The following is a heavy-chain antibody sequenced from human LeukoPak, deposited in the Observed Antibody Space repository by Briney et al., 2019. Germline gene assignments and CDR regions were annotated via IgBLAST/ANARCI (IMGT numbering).Heavy chain of an antibody. CDR2: ISSAGYNI. CDR3: ARDKEAAVDFWSGYYPL. J-gene: IGHJ4*02. D-gene: IGHD3-3*01. CDR1: GFTFSNYE. Sequence: GGSLRLSCAASGFTFSNYEMSWVRQSPGKGLEWLSYISSAGYNIYYADSVKGRFTISRDNAKNSLYLQMNSLRAEDTAVYYCARDKEAAVDFWSGYYPLWGQGTLVTVSS. V-gene: IGHV3-48*03.